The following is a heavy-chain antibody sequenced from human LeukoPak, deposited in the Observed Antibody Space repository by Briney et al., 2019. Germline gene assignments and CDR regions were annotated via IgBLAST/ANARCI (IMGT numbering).Heavy chain of an antibody. V-gene: IGHV4-34*01. CDR3: ARDFSLPNYYDSSGYRNWFDP. J-gene: IGHJ5*02. D-gene: IGHD3-22*01. CDR2: INHSGST. Sequence: PSETPSLTCAVYGGSFSGYYWSWIRQPPGRGLEWIGEINHSGSTNYNPSLKSRVTISVDTSKNQFSLKLSSVTAADTAVYYCARDFSLPNYYDSSGYRNWFDPWGQGTLVTVSS. CDR1: GGSFSGYY.